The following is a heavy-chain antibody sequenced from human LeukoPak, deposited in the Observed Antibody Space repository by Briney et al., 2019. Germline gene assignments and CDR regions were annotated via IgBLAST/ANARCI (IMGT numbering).Heavy chain of an antibody. CDR1: GFTFSSYS. CDR3: ASGGAPAGY. CDR2: ISSSSSTI. J-gene: IGHJ4*02. D-gene: IGHD6-25*01. V-gene: IGHV3-48*01. Sequence: GSLRLSCAASGFTFSSYSMNWVRQAPGKGLEWVSYISSSSSTIYYADSVKGRFTISRDNSKNTLYLQMNSLRAEDTAVYYCASGGAPAGYWGQGTLVIVSS.